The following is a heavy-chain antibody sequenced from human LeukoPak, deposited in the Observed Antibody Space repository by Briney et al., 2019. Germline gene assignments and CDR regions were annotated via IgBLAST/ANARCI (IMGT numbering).Heavy chain of an antibody. V-gene: IGHV3-21*01. J-gene: IGHJ6*03. CDR3: ARDAVPAAMYYYYYMDV. Sequence: GGSLRLSCAASGFTFSSYSMNWVRQAPGKGLEWVSSISSSSSYIYYADSVKGRFTISRDNAKNSLYLQMNSLRAEDTAVYYCARDAVPAAMYYYYYMDVWGKGTTVTVSS. CDR2: ISSSSSYI. CDR1: GFTFSSYS. D-gene: IGHD2-2*01.